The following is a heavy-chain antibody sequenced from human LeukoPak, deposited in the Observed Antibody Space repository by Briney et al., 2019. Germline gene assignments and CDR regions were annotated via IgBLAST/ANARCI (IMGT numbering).Heavy chain of an antibody. D-gene: IGHD6-19*01. J-gene: IGHJ4*02. Sequence: ASVKVSCKASGYTFTSYAMHWVRQAPGQRLEWMGWINAGNGNTKYSQKFQGRVTITRDTSASTAYMELSSLRSEDTAVYYCARDSSGWSNLDYRGQGTLVTVSS. CDR3: ARDSSGWSNLDY. CDR1: GYTFTSYA. CDR2: INAGNGNT. V-gene: IGHV1-3*01.